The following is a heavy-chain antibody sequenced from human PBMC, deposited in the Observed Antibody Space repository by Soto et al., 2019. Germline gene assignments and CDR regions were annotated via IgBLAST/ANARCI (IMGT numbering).Heavy chain of an antibody. Sequence: GGSLRLSCAAPGFTFSNAWMSWVRQAPGKGLEWVGRIKSKTDGGTTDYAAPVKGRFTISRDDSKNTLYLQMNSLKTEDTAVYYCTGGAARPDYYFDYWGQGTLVTVSS. J-gene: IGHJ4*02. D-gene: IGHD6-6*01. V-gene: IGHV3-15*01. CDR3: TGGAARPDYYFDY. CDR2: IKSKTDGGTT. CDR1: GFTFSNAW.